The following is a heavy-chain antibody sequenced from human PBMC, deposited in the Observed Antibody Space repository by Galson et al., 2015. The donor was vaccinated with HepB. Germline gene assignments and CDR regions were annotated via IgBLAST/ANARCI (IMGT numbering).Heavy chain of an antibody. J-gene: IGHJ4*02. D-gene: IGHD3-22*01. CDR2: ISSGSSYT. Sequence: SLRHSRPASGLAFNQDAMHWCRQARAKGLEWVSYISSGSSYTNYADSVKGRFTISRDNAKNSLYLQMNSLRAEDTAVYYCARAGDSSGYLFDYWGQGTLVTVSS. CDR1: GLAFNQDA. V-gene: IGHV3-11*06. CDR3: ARAGDSSGYLFDY.